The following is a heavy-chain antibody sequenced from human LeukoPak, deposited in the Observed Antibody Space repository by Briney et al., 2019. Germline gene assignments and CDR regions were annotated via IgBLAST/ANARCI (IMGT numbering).Heavy chain of an antibody. Sequence: GGSLRLSCAVSGFNFDVCGMNWVRQAPGEGLEWVSSISSSSTNIYYADSVKGRFAVSRDNAKKSLYLLMHDLRAEDTAVYYCARDGSGSGDFWGQGTLVTVSS. CDR3: ARDGSGSGDF. CDR1: GFNFDVCG. D-gene: IGHD2-15*01. CDR2: ISSSSTNI. V-gene: IGHV3-21*01. J-gene: IGHJ4*02.